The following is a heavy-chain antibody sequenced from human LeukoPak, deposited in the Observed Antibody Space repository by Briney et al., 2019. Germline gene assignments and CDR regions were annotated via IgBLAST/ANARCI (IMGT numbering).Heavy chain of an antibody. J-gene: IGHJ4*02. V-gene: IGHV4-31*03. Sequence: PSETLSLTCTVSGGSISSGGYYWGWLRQHPGKGLEWIGYIYYSGSTYYNPSLKSRVTISVDTSKNQFSLKLSSVTAADTAVYYCARVGRWLQLFDYWGQGTLVTVSS. CDR2: IYYSGST. CDR3: ARVGRWLQLFDY. CDR1: GGSISSGGYY. D-gene: IGHD5-24*01.